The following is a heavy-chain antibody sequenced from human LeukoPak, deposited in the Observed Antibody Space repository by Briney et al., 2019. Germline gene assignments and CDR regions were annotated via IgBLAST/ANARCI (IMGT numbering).Heavy chain of an antibody. D-gene: IGHD3-3*01. CDR3: TTGLQLLYDGLQLDY. V-gene: IGHV3-30*02. CDR2: IRFDESNK. CDR1: GFTFSSYG. J-gene: IGHJ4*02. Sequence: GGSLRLSCRASGFTFSSYGIHWVRQAPGKGLEWMAFIRFDESNKYYAAPVKGRFTISGDDSKNTLYLQMNSLKTEDTAVYYCTTGLQLLYDGLQLDYWGQGTLVTVSS.